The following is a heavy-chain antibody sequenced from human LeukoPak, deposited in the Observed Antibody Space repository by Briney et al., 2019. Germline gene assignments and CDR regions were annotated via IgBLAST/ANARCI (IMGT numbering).Heavy chain of an antibody. Sequence: PSETLSLTCTVSGDSIVSSDYYWGWIRQPPGKGLEWIGSIYYSGNAYYNPSLKSRVTISVDTSKNQFSLKLNSVTAADTAVYYCARRRESFGDRSLDYWGQGTLVTVSS. CDR2: IYYSGNA. V-gene: IGHV4-39*07. D-gene: IGHD3-10*01. J-gene: IGHJ4*02. CDR3: ARRRESFGDRSLDY. CDR1: GDSIVSSDYY.